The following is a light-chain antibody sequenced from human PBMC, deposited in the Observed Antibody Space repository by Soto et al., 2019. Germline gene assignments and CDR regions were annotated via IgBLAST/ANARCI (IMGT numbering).Light chain of an antibody. J-gene: IGLJ2*01. V-gene: IGLV3-1*01. CDR1: KLGDKY. CDR3: RAWDSSTVV. CDR2: QDS. Sequence: SYELTQPPSVSVSPEQTASITCSGDKLGDKYACWYQQKPGQSPVMVIYQDSKRPSGIPERFSGSNSGNTATLTISGTQAMDEADYYCRAWDSSTVVFGGGTKVTVL.